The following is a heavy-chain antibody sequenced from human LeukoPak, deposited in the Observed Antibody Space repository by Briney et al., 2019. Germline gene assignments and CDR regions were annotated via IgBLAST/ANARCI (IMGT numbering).Heavy chain of an antibody. CDR1: GFTFSSYA. D-gene: IGHD2-2*01. J-gene: IGHJ6*02. Sequence: GGSLRLSCAASGFTFSSYAMSWVRQAPGKGLEWVSAISGGGDSTFYADSVRGRLTIYRDHSKTTLYLQMSSLRAEDTAIYYCAKEEYSTRYYYYGMDVWGQGTTVTVSS. CDR3: AKEEYSTRYYYYGMDV. CDR2: ISGGGDST. V-gene: IGHV3-23*01.